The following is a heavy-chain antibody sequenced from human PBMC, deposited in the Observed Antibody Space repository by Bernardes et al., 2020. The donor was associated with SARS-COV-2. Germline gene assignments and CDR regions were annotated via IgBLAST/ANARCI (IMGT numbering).Heavy chain of an antibody. CDR3: SQKDGDF. CDR1: GFTFSSSW. CDR2: LNGDGSAK. Sequence: GSLRLSCAASGFTFSSSWMSWVRQAPGKGLEWVANLNGDGSAKHYADSVRGRFTISRDNAENSLYLQMNSLRVDDTAVYYCSQKDGDFWGQGALVTVSS. J-gene: IGHJ4*02. V-gene: IGHV3-7*02.